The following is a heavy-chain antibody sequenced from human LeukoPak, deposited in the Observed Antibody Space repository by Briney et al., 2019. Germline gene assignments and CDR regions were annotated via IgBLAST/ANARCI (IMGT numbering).Heavy chain of an antibody. CDR1: GGSISSGGYY. CDR2: IYYSGST. CDR3: ARDFHYYDSSGYYYAYYFDY. Sequence: SETLSLTCTVSGGSISSGGYYWSWIRQHPGKGLEWIGYIYYSGSTYYNPSLKSRVTISVDTSKNQFSLKLSSVTAADTAVYYCARDFHYYDSSGYYYAYYFDYWGQGTLVTVSS. J-gene: IGHJ4*02. V-gene: IGHV4-31*03. D-gene: IGHD3-22*01.